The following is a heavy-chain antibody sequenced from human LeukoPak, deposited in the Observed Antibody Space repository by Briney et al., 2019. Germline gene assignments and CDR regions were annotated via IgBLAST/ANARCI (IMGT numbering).Heavy chain of an antibody. CDR2: INWNSGSI. D-gene: IGHD3-9*01. CDR3: AKDMSDILTGYALDY. CDR1: GFTFDEYA. V-gene: IGHV3-9*01. J-gene: IGHJ4*02. Sequence: SLRLSCAASGFTFDEYAMQWVRQAPGKGLGWVPGINWNSGSIGYADSVKGRFTISRDNAKNSLYLQMNSLRAEDTALYYCAKDMSDILTGYALDYWGQGTLVTVSS.